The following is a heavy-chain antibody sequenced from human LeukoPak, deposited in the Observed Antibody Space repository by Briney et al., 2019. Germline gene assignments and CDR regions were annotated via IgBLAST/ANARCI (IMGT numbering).Heavy chain of an antibody. V-gene: IGHV4-59*01. J-gene: IGHJ6*02. CDR3: ARDRGYSSVSGYGMDA. CDR2: IYYSGST. D-gene: IGHD6-19*01. CDR1: GGSISSYY. Sequence: SETLSLTCTVSGGSISSYYWSWIRQPPGKGLEWIGYIYYSGSTNYNPSLKSRVTISVDTSKNQFSLKLSSVTAADTAVYYCARDRGYSSVSGYGMDAWGQGTTVTVSS.